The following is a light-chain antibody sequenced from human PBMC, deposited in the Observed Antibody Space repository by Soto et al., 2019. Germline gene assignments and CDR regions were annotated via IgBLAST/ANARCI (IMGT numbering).Light chain of an antibody. CDR3: QQSYIAPWT. CDR2: AAS. Sequence: DIKMTQYPSSLSASVGDRVTITCRSSQPVTNYLSWYQQKPGKAPKLFIYAASRLQSGVPVRFSGGGSGTDFTLTISSLRPEDCATYYCQQSYIAPWTFGQGNKVDIK. CDR1: QPVTNY. V-gene: IGKV1-39*01. J-gene: IGKJ1*01.